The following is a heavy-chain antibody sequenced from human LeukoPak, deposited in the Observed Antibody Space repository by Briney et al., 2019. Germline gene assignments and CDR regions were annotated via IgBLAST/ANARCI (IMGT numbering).Heavy chain of an antibody. CDR3: ARVLSTMVRGGAVNYYFDY. CDR2: IYHSGST. J-gene: IGHJ4*02. CDR1: DGSINSGSYY. D-gene: IGHD3-10*01. V-gene: IGHV4-39*07. Sequence: SETLSLTCSVSDGSINSGSYYWAWIRQPPGKGLEWIGEIYHSGSTNYNPSLKSRVTISVDKSKNQFSLKLSSVTAADTAVYYCARVLSTMVRGGAVNYYFDYWGQGTLVTVSS.